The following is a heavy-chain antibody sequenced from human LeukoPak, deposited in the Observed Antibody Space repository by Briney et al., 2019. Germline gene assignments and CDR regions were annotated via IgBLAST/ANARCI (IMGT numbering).Heavy chain of an antibody. CDR1: GGSISSGGYY. Sequence: SSETLSLTCTVSGGSISSGGYYWSWIRQHPGKGLEWIGYIYYSGSTYYNPSLKSQVTISVDTSKNQFSLKLSSVTAADTAVYYCARGGITMIVANWGQGTLVTVSS. V-gene: IGHV4-31*01. D-gene: IGHD3-22*01. CDR3: ARGGITMIVAN. CDR2: IYYSGST. J-gene: IGHJ4*02.